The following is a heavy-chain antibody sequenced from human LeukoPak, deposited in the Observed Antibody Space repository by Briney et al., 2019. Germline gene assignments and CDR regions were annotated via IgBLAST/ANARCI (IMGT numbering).Heavy chain of an antibody. V-gene: IGHV3-23*01. CDR1: GFSLTTYT. Sequence: PGGSLRLPCAASGFSLTTYTMSWVRQAPGKGLEWVSSILGSGRKTYYADSVKGRFTISRDTSKNTVFLQMNGLRVEDTALYYCAKDRVPDGRRNFDIWGQGTVVTVSA. D-gene: IGHD1-14*01. CDR3: AKDRVPDGRRNFDI. J-gene: IGHJ3*02. CDR2: ILGSGRKT.